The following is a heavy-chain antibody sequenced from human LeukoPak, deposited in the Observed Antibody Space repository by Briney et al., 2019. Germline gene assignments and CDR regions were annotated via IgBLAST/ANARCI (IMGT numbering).Heavy chain of an antibody. CDR1: GGSFSGYY. Sequence: PSETLSLTCAVYGGSFSGYYWSWIRQPPGKGLEWIGEINHSGSTTYNPSLKSRVTISIDTSKNQFSLKLSSVTAADTAVYHCARADIAATGTPFDYWGQGTLVTVSS. CDR3: ARADIAATGTPFDY. CDR2: INHSGST. V-gene: IGHV4-34*01. J-gene: IGHJ4*02. D-gene: IGHD6-13*01.